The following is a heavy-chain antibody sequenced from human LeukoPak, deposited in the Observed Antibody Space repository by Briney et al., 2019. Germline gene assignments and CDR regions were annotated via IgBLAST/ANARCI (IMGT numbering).Heavy chain of an antibody. Sequence: QSGGSLRLSCAASGFTVSSNYMSWVRQAPGKGLEWVAVISYDGSNKYYADSVKGRFTISRDNSKNTLYLQMNSLRAEDTAVYYCAKRAGYGTTGYYYYGLDVWGQGTTVTVSS. J-gene: IGHJ6*02. CDR1: GFTVSSNY. V-gene: IGHV3-30*18. CDR2: ISYDGSNK. D-gene: IGHD1-1*01. CDR3: AKRAGYGTTGYYYYGLDV.